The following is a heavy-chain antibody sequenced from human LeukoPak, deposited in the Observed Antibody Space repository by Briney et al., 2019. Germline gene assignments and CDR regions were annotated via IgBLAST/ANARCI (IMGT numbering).Heavy chain of an antibody. Sequence: GGSLRLSCEVSGFTFSSYWMNWVRQAPGKGLEWVSSITSSDVSTYYSDSVKGRFSISRDNSKSTLYLQMNSLRAEDTAVYYCAKVTPLWGYSVLFDYWGQGTLVTVSS. J-gene: IGHJ4*02. V-gene: IGHV3-23*01. CDR2: ITSSDVST. CDR1: GFTFSSYW. D-gene: IGHD3-16*01. CDR3: AKVTPLWGYSVLFDY.